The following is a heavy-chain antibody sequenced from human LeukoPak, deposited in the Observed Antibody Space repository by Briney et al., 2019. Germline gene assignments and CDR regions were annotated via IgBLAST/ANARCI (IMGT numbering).Heavy chain of an antibody. V-gene: IGHV4-39*07. J-gene: IGHJ4*02. CDR3: ARGQRLHYDSSGYKALSY. CDR1: GGSISSSSYY. D-gene: IGHD3-22*01. Sequence: SETLSLTCTVSGGSISSSSYYWSWIRQPPGKGLEWIGEINHSGSTNYNPSLKSRVTISVDTSKNQFSLKLSSVTAADTAVYYCARGQRLHYDSSGYKALSYWGQGTLVTVSS. CDR2: INHSGST.